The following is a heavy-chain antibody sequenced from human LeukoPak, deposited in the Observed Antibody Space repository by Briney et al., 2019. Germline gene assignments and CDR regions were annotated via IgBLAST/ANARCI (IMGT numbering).Heavy chain of an antibody. CDR1: GDSISSSTYY. J-gene: IGHJ5*02. V-gene: IGHV4-39*07. CDR2: IYYNGRT. CDR3: VRDPKSAVAADWFDP. Sequence: PSETLSLTCTVSGDSISSSTYYWGWIRQPPGTGLEWIGSIYYNGRTYYSPSLKSRVTISIDTSNQFSLRLDSMTAADTAVYYCVRDPKSAVAADWFDPWGQGTLVTVSS. D-gene: IGHD6-19*01.